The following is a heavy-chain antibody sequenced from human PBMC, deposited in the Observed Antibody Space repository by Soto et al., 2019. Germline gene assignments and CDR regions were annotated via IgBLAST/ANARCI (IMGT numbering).Heavy chain of an antibody. J-gene: IGHJ5*02. D-gene: IGHD3-10*01. CDR2: IFYSGVT. V-gene: IGHV4-39*01. CDR1: GGSISSSGHY. Sequence: QLQLQESGPGLVKPSEALSLTCTVSGGSISSSGHYWGWIRQTPGKGLEWIGNIFYSGVTHYTASFRSRVSISVDSSKNQLSLKVTSVTAADTAVYYCARRSYGSGVDLWGRGTLVTVSS. CDR3: ARRSYGSGVDL.